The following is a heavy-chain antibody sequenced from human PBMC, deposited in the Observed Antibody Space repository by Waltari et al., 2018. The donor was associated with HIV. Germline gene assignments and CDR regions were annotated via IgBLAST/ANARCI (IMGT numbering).Heavy chain of an antibody. Sequence: QVQLQESGPGLVMPSGTMSLPCVVSGGSIRGYFWSWVRQAPGRGLVLIGHFDHIGNANYNPSLKSRFSLSSQMSESRFSLKLNSATAADTAVYYWARAMAAGPGTPGGVDFWGHGTLVTVSS. D-gene: IGHD6-19*01. CDR1: GGSIRGYF. CDR2: FDHIGNA. V-gene: IGHV4-59*12. CDR3: ARAMAAGPGTPGGVDF. J-gene: IGHJ5*01.